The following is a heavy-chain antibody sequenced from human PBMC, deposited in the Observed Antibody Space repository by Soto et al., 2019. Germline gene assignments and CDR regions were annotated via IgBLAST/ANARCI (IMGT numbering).Heavy chain of an antibody. J-gene: IGHJ6*02. V-gene: IGHV1-2*04. Sequence: QVQLVQSGAAVKKPGASVKVSCKASGYTFSYYYLHWVRQAPGQGLEWMGWIDPGNGGTNYAQKFQGWVTMTRDSSITTAYMELSRLTSDDTAVYFCARRSGNTPHHYGLDVWGQGTTVIVS. CDR3: ARRSGNTPHHYGLDV. CDR1: GYTFSYYY. D-gene: IGHD1-26*01. CDR2: IDPGNGGT.